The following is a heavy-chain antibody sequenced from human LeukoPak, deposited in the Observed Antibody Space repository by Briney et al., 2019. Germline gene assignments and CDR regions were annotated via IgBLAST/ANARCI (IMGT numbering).Heavy chain of an antibody. V-gene: IGHV3-23*01. CDR1: GFTFSIYD. CDR3: AKGRGWLQPFDY. Sequence: GGSLRLSCAASGFTFSIYDMSWVRQAPGKGLEWVSVIGGGGRSTNYADSVKGGFTISRDNSKDTLYLQKKSLRVEDTAIYFCAKGRGWLQPFDYWGQGSLVTVSS. CDR2: IGGGGRST. J-gene: IGHJ4*02. D-gene: IGHD5-24*01.